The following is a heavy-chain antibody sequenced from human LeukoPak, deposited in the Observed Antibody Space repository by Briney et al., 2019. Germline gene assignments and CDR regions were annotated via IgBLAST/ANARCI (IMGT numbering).Heavy chain of an antibody. CDR1: GGSISPYY. CDR2: IYYSGST. D-gene: IGHD3-3*02. CDR3: ARAFYPGYYSYMAV. V-gene: IGHV4-59*01. J-gene: IGHJ6*03. Sequence: PSETLSLTCTVSGGSISPYYWSWIRQPPGKGLEWIGYIYYSGSTNYNPSLKSRVTISVDTSKNQFSLKLSAVTAADTAVYYCARAFYPGYYSYMAVWGKGTTVTVSS.